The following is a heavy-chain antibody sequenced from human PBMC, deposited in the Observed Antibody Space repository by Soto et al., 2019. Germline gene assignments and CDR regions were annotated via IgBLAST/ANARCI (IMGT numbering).Heavy chain of an antibody. J-gene: IGHJ4*02. Sequence: GASVKVSCKASGYTFTSYALHWVRQAPGQRLEWMGWINAANGNTMYSENFQGRVTITGDTSASTAYMELSSLRSEDTAVYYCARGVGVLVWFGEIPFFDYWGQGTLVTVSS. CDR1: GYTFTSYA. V-gene: IGHV1-3*01. D-gene: IGHD3-10*01. CDR3: ARGVGVLVWFGEIPFFDY. CDR2: INAANGNT.